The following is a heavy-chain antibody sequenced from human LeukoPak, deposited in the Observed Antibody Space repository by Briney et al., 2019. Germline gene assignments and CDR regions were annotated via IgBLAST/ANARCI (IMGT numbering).Heavy chain of an antibody. CDR2: ISSSSSYI. D-gene: IGHD2-2*02. J-gene: IGHJ4*02. CDR3: ARSPLLYPAPFDY. CDR1: GFTFSSYS. Sequence: PGGSLRLSCAASGFTFSSYSMNWVRQAPGKGLEWVSSISSSSSYIYYADSVKGRFTISRGNARNSLYLQMNSLRADDTAVYYCARSPLLYPAPFDYWGQGTLVTVSS. V-gene: IGHV3-21*04.